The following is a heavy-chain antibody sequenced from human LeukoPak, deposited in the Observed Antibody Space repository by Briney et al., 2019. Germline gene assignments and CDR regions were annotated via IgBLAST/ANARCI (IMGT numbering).Heavy chain of an antibody. V-gene: IGHV4-39*01. Sequence: SETLSLTCTVSGGSISSSSDYWGWIRQPPGKGLEWIGSIYYSGSTYYNPSLKSRVTISVDTYKNPFSLKLSSVTAADTAVYYCARPQYCSSTSCYWGXXGQGTLVTVSS. D-gene: IGHD2-2*01. CDR2: IYYSGST. CDR3: ARPQYCSSTSCYWGX. CDR1: GGSISSSSDY. J-gene: IGHJ4*02.